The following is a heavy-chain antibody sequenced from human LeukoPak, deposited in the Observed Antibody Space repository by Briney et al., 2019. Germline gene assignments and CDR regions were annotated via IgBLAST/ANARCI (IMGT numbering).Heavy chain of an antibody. CDR2: IYYSGST. J-gene: IGHJ4*02. CDR3: ARQGNWNYLSP. V-gene: IGHV4-59*08. CDR1: GGSISSYY. D-gene: IGHD1-7*01. Sequence: SETLSLTCTVSGGSISSYYWSWIRQPPGKGLEWIGYIYYSGSTNYNPSLKSRVTISVDTSKNQFSLKLCSVTAADTAVYYCARQGNWNYLSPWGQGTLVTVSS.